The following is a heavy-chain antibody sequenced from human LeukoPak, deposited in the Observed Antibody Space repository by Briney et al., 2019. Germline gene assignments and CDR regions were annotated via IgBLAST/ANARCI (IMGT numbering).Heavy chain of an antibody. V-gene: IGHV1-69*05. J-gene: IGHJ6*03. CDR1: GGTFSSYS. CDR2: IIPAFGTA. Sequence: SVKVSCKGSGGTFSSYSISWVRQAPGQGLEWMGGIIPAFGTAHYAQKFQGRVTFTTDESTTTAYMELRSLRSEDTAVYYCASEENYDSSGYSRYNYYYMDVWGKGTAVTVSS. CDR3: ASEENYDSSGYSRYNYYYMDV. D-gene: IGHD3-22*01.